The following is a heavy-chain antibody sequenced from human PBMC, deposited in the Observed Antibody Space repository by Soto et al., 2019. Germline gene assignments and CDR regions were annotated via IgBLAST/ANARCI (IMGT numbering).Heavy chain of an antibody. CDR3: ARGRIAAAASDY. CDR2: IYYSGST. Sequence: PSETLSLTCTVSGGSISSGGYYWRWIRQHPGKGLEWIGYIYYSGSTYYNPSLKSRVTISVDTSKNQFSLKLSSVTAADTAVYYCARGRIAAAASDYWGQGALVTVSS. CDR1: GGSISSGGYY. J-gene: IGHJ4*02. D-gene: IGHD6-13*01. V-gene: IGHV4-31*03.